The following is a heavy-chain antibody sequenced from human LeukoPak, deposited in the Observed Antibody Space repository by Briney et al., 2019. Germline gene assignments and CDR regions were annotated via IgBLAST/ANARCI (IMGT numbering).Heavy chain of an antibody. V-gene: IGHV5-51*01. Sequence: GESLMISCKGSGYSFTSYWIGWVRQMPGKGLEWMGIMYPGDSDTRYSPSFQGQVTISADNSMSTAYLEWSSLKASDTAMYFCARPMVESDDYPRYYFDYWGQGTLVTVSS. CDR2: MYPGDSDT. CDR3: ARPMVESDDYPRYYFDY. J-gene: IGHJ4*02. D-gene: IGHD4-11*01. CDR1: GYSFTSYW.